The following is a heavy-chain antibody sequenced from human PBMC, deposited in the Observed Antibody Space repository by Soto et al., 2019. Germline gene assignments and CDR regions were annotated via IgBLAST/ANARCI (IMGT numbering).Heavy chain of an antibody. CDR3: AKGIGYSYYYHGMDV. CDR1: GFTFDDYA. Sequence: SLRLSCAASGFTFDDYAVHWVRQGPGKGLEWVSGISWNSGSIGYADSVKGRFTISRDNAKNSLYLQMNSLRAEDTALYYCAKGIGYSYYYHGMDVWGQGTTVTVSS. CDR2: ISWNSGSI. J-gene: IGHJ6*02. V-gene: IGHV3-9*01.